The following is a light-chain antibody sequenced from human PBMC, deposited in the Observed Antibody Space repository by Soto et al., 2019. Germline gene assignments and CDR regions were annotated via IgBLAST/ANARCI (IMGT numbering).Light chain of an antibody. CDR3: SSYTSSSTLV. V-gene: IGLV2-14*03. CDR1: SSDVGGYNY. J-gene: IGLJ2*01. CDR2: DVS. Sequence: QSALTQPASVSGSPGQSITISCTGTSSDVGGYNYVSWYQHHPGKAPKLMIFDVSNRPSGVSNRFSGSKSGNMASLTISGLQAEDEADYYCSSYTSSSTLVFGGGTKLTVL.